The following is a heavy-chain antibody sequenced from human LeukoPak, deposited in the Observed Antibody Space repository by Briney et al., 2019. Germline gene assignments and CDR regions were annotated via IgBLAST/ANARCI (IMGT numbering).Heavy chain of an antibody. CDR1: GFGVSTSY. J-gene: IGHJ4*02. CDR3: ARAAYDSGGYTANHDF. V-gene: IGHV3-53*01. CDR2: LYDSG. Sequence: HTGGSLRLSCAASGFGVSTSYMSWVRQAPGKGLEYVSVLYDSGDAESVKGRFTISRDNSKNTVYLQMNSLRVEDTAVYYCARAAYDSGGYTANHDFWGQGTLVTVSS. D-gene: IGHD3-22*01.